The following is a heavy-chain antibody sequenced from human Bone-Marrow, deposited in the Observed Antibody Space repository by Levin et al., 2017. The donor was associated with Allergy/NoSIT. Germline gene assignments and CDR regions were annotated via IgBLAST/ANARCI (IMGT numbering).Heavy chain of an antibody. CDR3: ARDQFRRATIGARWFDP. Sequence: GESLKISCAASGFTFSNSWMSWVRQAPGKGLEWVANIKEDGSEKYYVDSVKGRFTISRDNAKNSLYVQMNSPRAEDTAVYYCARDQFRRATIGARWFDPWGQGTLVTVSS. V-gene: IGHV3-7*01. CDR2: IKEDGSEK. D-gene: IGHD5-24*01. CDR1: GFTFSNSW. J-gene: IGHJ5*02.